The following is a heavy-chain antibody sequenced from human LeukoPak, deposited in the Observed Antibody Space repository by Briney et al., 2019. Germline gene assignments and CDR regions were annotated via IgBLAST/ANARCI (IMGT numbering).Heavy chain of an antibody. CDR3: AKTGLGGLLSHFNYYGMDV. V-gene: IGHV3-23*01. D-gene: IGHD2-2*01. CDR2: ISGSGGST. J-gene: IGHJ6*02. Sequence: PGGSLRLSCAASGFTFSSYAMSWVRQAPGKGLEWVSAISGSGGSTYYADSVKGRFTISRDNSKNTLYLQMNSLRAEDTAVYYCAKTGLGGLLSHFNYYGMDVWGQGTTVTVSS. CDR1: GFTFSSYA.